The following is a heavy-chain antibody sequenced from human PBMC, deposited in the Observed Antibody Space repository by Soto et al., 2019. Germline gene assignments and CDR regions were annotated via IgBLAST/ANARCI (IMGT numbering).Heavy chain of an antibody. V-gene: IGHV3-30*03. J-gene: IGHJ6*03. Sequence: GGSLRLSCAASGFTFSSYGMHWVRQAPGNGLEWVAVISYDGSNKYYADSVKGRFTISRDNSKNTLYLQMNSLRAEDTAVYYCARPSTHDFWSGFQYYHYYYMDIWGKGTTVT. D-gene: IGHD3-3*01. CDR1: GFTFSSYG. CDR2: ISYDGSNK. CDR3: ARPSTHDFWSGFQYYHYYYMDI.